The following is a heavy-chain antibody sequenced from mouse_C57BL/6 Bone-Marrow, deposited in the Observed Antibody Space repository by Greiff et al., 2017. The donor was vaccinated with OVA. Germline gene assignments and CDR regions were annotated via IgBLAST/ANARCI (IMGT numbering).Heavy chain of an antibody. CDR1: GYTFTSYW. CDR2: IDPSDSYT. V-gene: IGHV1-50*01. CDR3: ARDYYGSSLDYFDY. J-gene: IGHJ2*01. D-gene: IGHD1-1*01. Sequence: QVQLQQPGAELVKPGASVKLSCKASGYTFTSYWMQWVKQRPGQGLEWIGEIDPSDSYTNYNQKFKGKATLTVDTSSSTAYMQLSSLTSEDSAVDYCARDYYGSSLDYFDYWGQGTTLTVSS.